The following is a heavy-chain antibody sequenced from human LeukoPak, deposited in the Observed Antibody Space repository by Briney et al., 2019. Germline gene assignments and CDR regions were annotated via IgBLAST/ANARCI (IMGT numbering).Heavy chain of an antibody. J-gene: IGHJ3*02. V-gene: IGHV3-48*03. CDR1: GFTFSSYE. Sequence: GGSLRLSCAASGFTFSSYEMNWVRQAPGKGLEWVSYISSSGNIIYYADSVKGRFTISRDNAKNSLYLQMNSLRAEDTAVYYCARGLAGVVVVTAAWNAFDIWGQGTMVTVSS. CDR2: ISSSGNII. CDR3: ARGLAGVVVVTAAWNAFDI. D-gene: IGHD2-21*02.